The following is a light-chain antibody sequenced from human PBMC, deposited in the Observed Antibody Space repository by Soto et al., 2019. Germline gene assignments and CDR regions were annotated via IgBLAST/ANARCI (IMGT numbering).Light chain of an antibody. CDR1: QSVSSSY. Sequence: EIVLTQSPGTLSLSPGERATLSCRASQSVSSSYLAWYQQKPGQAPRLLIYGASSRATGIPDRFIGSGSGTDFTLTISTLEPEDCAVYYCQQYGSSRYTFGQETKLQIK. CDR3: QQYGSSRYT. V-gene: IGKV3-20*01. CDR2: GAS. J-gene: IGKJ2*01.